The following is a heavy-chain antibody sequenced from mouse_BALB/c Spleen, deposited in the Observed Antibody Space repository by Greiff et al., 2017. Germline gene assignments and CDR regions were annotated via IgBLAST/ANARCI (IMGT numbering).Heavy chain of an antibody. CDR1: GFSLTSYG. J-gene: IGHJ4*01. CDR3: ARDYYDEGDAMDY. V-gene: IGHV2-9*02. Sequence: VQVVESGPGLVAPSQSLSITCTVSGFSLTSYGVHWVRQPPGKGLEWLGVIWAGGSTNYNSALMSRLSISKDNSKSQVFLKMNSLQTDDTAMYYCARDYYDEGDAMDYWGQGTSVTVSS. D-gene: IGHD1-1*01. CDR2: IWAGGST.